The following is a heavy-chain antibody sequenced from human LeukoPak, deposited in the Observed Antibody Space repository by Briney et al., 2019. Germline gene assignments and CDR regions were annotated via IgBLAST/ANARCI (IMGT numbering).Heavy chain of an antibody. CDR1: GGSINSYY. Sequence: SETLSLTCTVSGGSINSYYWSWIRQPPGRGLEWIGYIYYSGSTNYNPSLKSRVTISVDTSKNQFSLKLSSVTAADTAVYYCARAPLNNWNEMYYFDYWGQGTLVTVSS. J-gene: IGHJ4*02. CDR3: ARAPLNNWNEMYYFDY. CDR2: IYYSGST. D-gene: IGHD1-1*01. V-gene: IGHV4-59*01.